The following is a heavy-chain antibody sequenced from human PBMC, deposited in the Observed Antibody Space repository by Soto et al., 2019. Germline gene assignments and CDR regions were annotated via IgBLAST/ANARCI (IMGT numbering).Heavy chain of an antibody. CDR2: IYSGGST. J-gene: IGHJ6*02. V-gene: IGHV3-53*01. CDR1: GFTVSSNY. Sequence: GGSLRLSCAASGFTVSSNYMSWVRQAPGKGLEWVSVIYSGGSTYYADSVKGRFTISRDNSKNTLYLQMNSLRAEDTAVYYCAAEYYYYYGMDVWGQGTTVTVSS. CDR3: AAEYYYYYGMDV.